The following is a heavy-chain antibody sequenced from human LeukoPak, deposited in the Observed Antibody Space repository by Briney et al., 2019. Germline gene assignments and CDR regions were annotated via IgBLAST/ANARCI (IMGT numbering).Heavy chain of an antibody. Sequence: SQTLSLTCAISGDSVSSNSAAWNWIRQSPSRGLEWLGRTYYRSKWYNDYAVSVKSRITINPDTSKNQFSLQLNSVTPEDTAVYYCARHPTYYYDSSGYYAYWGQGTLVTVSS. J-gene: IGHJ4*02. CDR2: TYYRSKWYN. D-gene: IGHD3-22*01. CDR1: GDSVSSNSAA. V-gene: IGHV6-1*01. CDR3: ARHPTYYYDSSGYYAY.